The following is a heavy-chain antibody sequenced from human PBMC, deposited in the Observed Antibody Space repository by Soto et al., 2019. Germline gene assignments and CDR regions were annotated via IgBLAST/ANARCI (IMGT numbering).Heavy chain of an antibody. V-gene: IGHV4-30-4*01. CDR2: IYYSGNT. Sequence: SETLSLTCSVSGGSISSGYYYWSWIRQPPGKGLEWIGNIYYSGNTYYNPSLKSRLILSIDTSKNQFSLKVCSVTAADTAVYYGASSSLYGMDVWGQGTTVTVSS. CDR1: GGSISSGYYY. CDR3: ASSSLYGMDV. J-gene: IGHJ6*02.